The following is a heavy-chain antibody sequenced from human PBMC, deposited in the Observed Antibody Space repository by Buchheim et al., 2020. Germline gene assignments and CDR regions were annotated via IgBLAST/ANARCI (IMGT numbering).Heavy chain of an antibody. Sequence: EVQLVESGGGLVQPGGSLRLSCAASGFTFSSYWMHWVRQAPGKGLVWVSRINSDGSSTSYADSVKGRFTIPRDNATNTLYLQMNSLRAEDTAVYYCAREVGHYDFWSGYYPSTGNNPYYFDYWGQGTL. CDR1: GFTFSSYW. D-gene: IGHD3-3*01. CDR2: INSDGSST. CDR3: AREVGHYDFWSGYYPSTGNNPYYFDY. J-gene: IGHJ4*02. V-gene: IGHV3-74*01.